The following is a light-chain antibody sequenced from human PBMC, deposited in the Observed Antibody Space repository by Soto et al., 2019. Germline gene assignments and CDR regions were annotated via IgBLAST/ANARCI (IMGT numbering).Light chain of an antibody. CDR3: QQLNSYPRLFN. CDR2: AAS. CDR1: QGLGSS. Sequence: DGLLTQSPSFLSASVGDRVTITCRAIQGLGSSLAWYQQKPGKAPKLLIYAASNLQSGISSRFIGRGSGKEFTLTISSLQPEDLAAYYCQQLNSYPRLFNFGGGTKVEIK. J-gene: IGKJ4*01. V-gene: IGKV1-9*01.